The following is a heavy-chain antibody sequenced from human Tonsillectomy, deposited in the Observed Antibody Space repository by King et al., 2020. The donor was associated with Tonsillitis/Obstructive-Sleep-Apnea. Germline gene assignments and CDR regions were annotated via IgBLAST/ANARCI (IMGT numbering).Heavy chain of an antibody. V-gene: IGHV2-5*02. J-gene: IGHJ3*01. D-gene: IGHD3-3*01. CDR3: ARGTYDSDAFDL. Sequence: TLKESGPTLVKPPQTLTLTCTFSEFSLSTGGVGVAWIRQPPGKALEWLAVIYWDDDKRYSPSLKSRLTITKDTSKNQVVLTMTNMDPVDTATYYCARGTYDSDAFDLWGQGTVVTVSS. CDR1: EFSLSTGGVG. CDR2: IYWDDDK.